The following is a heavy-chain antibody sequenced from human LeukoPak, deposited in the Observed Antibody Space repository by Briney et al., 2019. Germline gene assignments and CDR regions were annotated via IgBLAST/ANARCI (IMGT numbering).Heavy chain of an antibody. CDR3: AREGDYSYYYYGMDV. V-gene: IGHV1-2*06. Sequence: ASVKVSCKASGYTFTGYYMHWVRQAPGQGLEWMGRINPNSGGTNYAQEFQGRVTMTRDTSISTAYMELSRLRSDDTAVYYCAREGDYSYYYYGMDVWGQGTTVTVSS. D-gene: IGHD4-17*01. CDR1: GYTFTGYY. CDR2: INPNSGGT. J-gene: IGHJ6*02.